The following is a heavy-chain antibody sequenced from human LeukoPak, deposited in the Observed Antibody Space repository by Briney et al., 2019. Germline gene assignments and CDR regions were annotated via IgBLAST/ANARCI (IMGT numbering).Heavy chain of an antibody. CDR1: GFTVSSYW. D-gene: IGHD1-26*01. J-gene: IGHJ4*02. CDR3: ARARGSYDLFDY. CDR2: INTDGRST. V-gene: IGHV3-74*01. Sequence: GGSLRLSCAASGFTVSSYWMEWVRHAPGKGRVWGSRINTDGRSTNYADSGKGRFTIARDKAKNTLYLQMNSLRAEDPAVYYCARARGSYDLFDYWGQGTLVTVSS.